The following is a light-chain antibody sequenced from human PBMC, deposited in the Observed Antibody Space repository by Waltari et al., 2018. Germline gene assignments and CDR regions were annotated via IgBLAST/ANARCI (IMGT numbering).Light chain of an antibody. CDR3: QQYFAWPPVHT. Sequence: EIVMTQSPATLSVSPGERATLSCRARQSVGDTLAWYQPKPGQAPRLLLFGASTRATGIPARFSGSGSGTEFTLTISSLQSEDFATYYCQQYFAWPPVHTFGQGTTLEIK. CDR1: QSVGDT. J-gene: IGKJ2*01. CDR2: GAS. V-gene: IGKV3-15*01.